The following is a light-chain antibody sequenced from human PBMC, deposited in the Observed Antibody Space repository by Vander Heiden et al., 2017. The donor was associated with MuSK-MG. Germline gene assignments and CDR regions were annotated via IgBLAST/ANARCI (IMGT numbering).Light chain of an antibody. CDR2: AVT. J-gene: IGLJ1*01. Sequence: QSALTQPASVSGSPGQSITISCTGTSSDLGIYKYVSWYQQHPDKAPKLMIYAVTNRPSGVSNRFSGSTSGNTASLTISGLQAEDEADYYCSSYTTTSTYVFGPGTKVTVL. V-gene: IGLV2-14*01. CDR1: SSDLGIYKY. CDR3: SSYTTTSTYV.